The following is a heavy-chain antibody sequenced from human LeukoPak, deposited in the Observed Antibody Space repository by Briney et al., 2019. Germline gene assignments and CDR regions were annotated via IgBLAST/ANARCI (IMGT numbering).Heavy chain of an antibody. Sequence: GGSLRLSCAASGFTVSSNYMSWVRQAPGKGLEWVSVTYSGGSTYYADSVKGRFTISRDNSKNTLYLQMNSLRAEDTAVYYCARGSKRSSGWSSFDYWGQGTLVTVSS. J-gene: IGHJ4*02. CDR2: TYSGGST. D-gene: IGHD6-19*01. CDR1: GFTVSSNY. V-gene: IGHV3-53*01. CDR3: ARGSKRSSGWSSFDY.